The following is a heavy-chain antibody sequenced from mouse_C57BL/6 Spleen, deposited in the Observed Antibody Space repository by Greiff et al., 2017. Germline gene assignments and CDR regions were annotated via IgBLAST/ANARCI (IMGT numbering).Heavy chain of an antibody. CDR1: GYTFTDYY. J-gene: IGHJ4*01. CDR3: ARGGGNYDYAMDY. Sequence: QVQLQQSGAELVRPGASVKLSCKASGYTFTDYYINWVKQRPGQGLEWIARIYPGSGNTYYNEKFKGKATLTAEKSSSTAYMQLSSLTSEDSAVYFCARGGGNYDYAMDYWGQGTSVTVSS. D-gene: IGHD2-1*01. V-gene: IGHV1-76*01. CDR2: IYPGSGNT.